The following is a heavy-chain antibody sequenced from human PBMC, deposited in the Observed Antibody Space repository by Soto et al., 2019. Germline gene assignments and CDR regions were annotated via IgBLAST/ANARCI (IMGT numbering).Heavy chain of an antibody. CDR3: ARASDYYFDY. CDR2: IYYSGST. J-gene: IGHJ4*02. CDR1: SDSISSGGYY. V-gene: IGHV4-31*03. Sequence: PSETLSLTCTVSSDSISSGGYYWSWIRQHPGKGLEWIGYIYYSGSTYYNPSLKSRVTISVDTSKNQFSLKLSSVTVADTAVYYCARASDYYFDYWGQGTLVTVSS.